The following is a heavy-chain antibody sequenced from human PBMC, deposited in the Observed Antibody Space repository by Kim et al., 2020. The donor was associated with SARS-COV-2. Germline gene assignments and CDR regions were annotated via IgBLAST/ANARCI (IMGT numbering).Heavy chain of an antibody. CDR3: ARLLGGYDSSIDY. V-gene: IGHV5-51*01. J-gene: IGHJ4*02. Sequence: YSPSFQGQVTISADKSISTAYLQWSSLKASDTAMYYCARLLGGYDSSIDYWGQGTLVTVSS. D-gene: IGHD5-12*01.